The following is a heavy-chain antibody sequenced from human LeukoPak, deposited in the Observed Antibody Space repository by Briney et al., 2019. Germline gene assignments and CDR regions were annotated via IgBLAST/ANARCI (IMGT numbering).Heavy chain of an antibody. CDR1: GGSISSYY. CDR3: ATYIPGTTANWFDP. Sequence: SETLSLTCTVSGGSISSYYWSWIRRPAGKGLEWIGRIYTSGSTNYNPSLKSRVTMSVDTSKNQFSLKLSSVTAADTAVYYCATYIPGTTANWFDPWGQGTLVTVSS. V-gene: IGHV4-4*07. J-gene: IGHJ5*02. CDR2: IYTSGST. D-gene: IGHD1-7*01.